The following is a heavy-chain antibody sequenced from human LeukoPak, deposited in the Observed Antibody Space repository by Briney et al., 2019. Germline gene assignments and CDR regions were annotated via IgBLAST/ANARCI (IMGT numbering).Heavy chain of an antibody. D-gene: IGHD3-3*01. J-gene: IGHJ5*02. CDR3: AREGDFWSGYSGGGNWFDP. CDR2: ISAYNGNT. CDR1: GYTFTSYG. Sequence: ASVKVSCKASGYTFTSYGISWVRQAPGQGLEWMGWISAYNGNTNYAQKLQGRVTMTTDTSTSTAYMELSSLRSEDTAVYYCAREGDFWSGYSGGGNWFDPWGQGTLVTVSS. V-gene: IGHV1-18*01.